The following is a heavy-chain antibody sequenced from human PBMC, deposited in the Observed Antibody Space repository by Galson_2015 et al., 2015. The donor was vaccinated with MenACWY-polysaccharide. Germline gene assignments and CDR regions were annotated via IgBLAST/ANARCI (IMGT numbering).Heavy chain of an antibody. CDR1: GYRFSTYW. CDR3: ARHEFSTAWSNFGY. Sequence: QSGAEVKKPGESLTISCAGSGYRFSTYWIGWVRQMPGKGLEWMGIIYPGDSDVRYSPSFQGQVSFSADKSINTVYLQWSSLKASDTATYYCARHEFSTAWSNFGYWGQGTLVTVSS. J-gene: IGHJ4*02. V-gene: IGHV5-51*01. D-gene: IGHD3-3*02. CDR2: IYPGDSDV.